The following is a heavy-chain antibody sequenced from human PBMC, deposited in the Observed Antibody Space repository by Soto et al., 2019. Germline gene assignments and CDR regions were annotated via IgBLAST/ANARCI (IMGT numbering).Heavy chain of an antibody. CDR3: AKPWVHILTRYYWPFDY. Sequence: SVKVSCKASGGTFSSYAISWVRQAPGQGLEWMGGIIPIFGTANYAQKFQGRVTITADESTSTAYMELSSLRSEDTAVYYCAKPWVHILTRYYWPFDYWGQGTLVTVS. D-gene: IGHD3-9*01. CDR2: IIPIFGTA. V-gene: IGHV1-69*13. CDR1: GGTFSSYA. J-gene: IGHJ4*02.